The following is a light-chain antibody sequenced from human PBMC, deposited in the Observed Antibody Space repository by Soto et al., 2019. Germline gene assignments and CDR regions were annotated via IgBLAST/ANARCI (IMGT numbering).Light chain of an antibody. Sequence: QSVLTQPPSASGTPGQRVTVSCSRSTSDIGTNAVNWFQHLPGTAPRLLIYTNNQRPSGVPDRFSGSKSGTSASLAISGLQSEDEATYYCATWHDSFYVFGTGTKVTVL. CDR3: ATWHDSFYV. CDR1: TSDIGTNA. CDR2: TNN. J-gene: IGLJ1*01. V-gene: IGLV1-44*01.